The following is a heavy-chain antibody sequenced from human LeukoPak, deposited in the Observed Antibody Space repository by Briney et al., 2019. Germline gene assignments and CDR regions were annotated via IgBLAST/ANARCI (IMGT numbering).Heavy chain of an antibody. CDR1: GFTFSSYS. CDR2: ISSSSSTI. Sequence: GGSLRLSCAASGFTFSSYSMNWVRQAPGKGLEWVSYISSSSSTIYYADSVKGRFTISRDNAKNSLYLQMNSLRAEDTAVYYCARAGDYYDSSGSHDAFDIWGQGTMVTVSS. J-gene: IGHJ3*02. CDR3: ARAGDYYDSSGSHDAFDI. V-gene: IGHV3-48*04. D-gene: IGHD3-22*01.